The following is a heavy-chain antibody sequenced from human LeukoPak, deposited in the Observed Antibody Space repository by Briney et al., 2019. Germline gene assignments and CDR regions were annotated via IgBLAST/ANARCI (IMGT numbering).Heavy chain of an antibody. CDR3: ARGGDYGMDV. V-gene: IGHV4-31*03. Sequence: SQTLSLTCTVSGGSISSGGYYWSWIRQLPGKGLEWIGYIYYSGTTYYNPSLKSRLTISVDTSQNQFSLKLSSVTAADTAVYYCARGGDYGMDVWGQGTTVTVSS. J-gene: IGHJ6*02. D-gene: IGHD3-16*01. CDR1: GGSISSGGYY. CDR2: IYYSGTT.